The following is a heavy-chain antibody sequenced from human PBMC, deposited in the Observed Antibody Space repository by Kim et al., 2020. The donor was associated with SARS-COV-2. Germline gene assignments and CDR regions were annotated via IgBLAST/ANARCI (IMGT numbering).Heavy chain of an antibody. V-gene: IGHV3-11*06. D-gene: IGHD1-26*01. CDR3: ARELSWGVGAEKTVGAFDI. CDR1: GFTFSDYY. J-gene: IGHJ3*02. CDR2: ISSSGSYT. Sequence: GGSLRLSCAASGFTFSDYYMSWIRQAPGKGLEWVSYISSSGSYTNYADSVKGRFTISRDNAKNSLYLQMNSLRAEDTAVYYCARELSWGVGAEKTVGAFDIWGQGTMVTVSS.